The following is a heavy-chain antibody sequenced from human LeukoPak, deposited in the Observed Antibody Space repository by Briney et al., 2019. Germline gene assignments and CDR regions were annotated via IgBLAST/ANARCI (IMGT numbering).Heavy chain of an antibody. V-gene: IGHV4-34*01. CDR2: INHSGST. CDR1: GGSFSDYY. Sequence: PSETLSLTCAVYGGSFSDYYWTWIRQPPGKGLEWIGEINHSGSTKCNPSLKSRVTVSLDTSKNQFSLSLTSVTAADTAVYYCARTSAGSFDYWGQGTPVTVSS. CDR3: ARTSAGSFDY. J-gene: IGHJ4*02.